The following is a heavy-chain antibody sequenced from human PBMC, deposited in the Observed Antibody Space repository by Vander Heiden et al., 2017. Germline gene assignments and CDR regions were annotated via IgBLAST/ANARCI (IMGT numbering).Heavy chain of an antibody. CDR3: ARSDSDYYGSGSPPYYYYYYGMDV. D-gene: IGHD3-10*01. CDR2: IIPIFGTA. V-gene: IGHV1-69*01. J-gene: IGHJ6*02. Sequence: QVQLVQSGAEVKKPGSSVKVSCKASGGTFSSYAISWVRQAPGQGLEWMGGIIPIFGTANYAQKFQGRVTITADESTSTAYMELSSLRSEDTAVYYCARSDSDYYGSGSPPYYYYYYGMDVWGQGTTVTVSS. CDR1: GGTFSSYA.